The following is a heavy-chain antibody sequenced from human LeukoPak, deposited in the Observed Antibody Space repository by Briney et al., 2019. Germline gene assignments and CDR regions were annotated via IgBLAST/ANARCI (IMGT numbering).Heavy chain of an antibody. J-gene: IGHJ4*02. Sequence: SVKVSCKASGGAFRRLDLSWVRQAPGRGLEWMGGFLPIFGTTNYAHKLQGRVTITTDEATSTAYMDLTSLKSDDTAVYYCVRGRDGYNHFDSWGQGTQVTVSS. CDR3: VRGRDGYNHFDS. CDR1: GGAFRRLD. D-gene: IGHD5-24*01. V-gene: IGHV1-69*05. CDR2: FLPIFGTT.